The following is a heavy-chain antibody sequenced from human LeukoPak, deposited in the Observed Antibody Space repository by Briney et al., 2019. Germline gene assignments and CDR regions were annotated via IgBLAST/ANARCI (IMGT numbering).Heavy chain of an antibody. Sequence: PGGSLRLSCAASGFTFSSYWMNWVRQAPGKGLEWVANIKQDGSEKYYVDSVKGRFTISRDNAKNSLYLQMNSLRAEDTAMYYCARAGGYCSSTSCYWGLDPWGQGTLVTVSS. CDR3: ARAGGYCSSTSCYWGLDP. CDR2: IKQDGSEK. CDR1: GFTFSSYW. D-gene: IGHD2-2*03. J-gene: IGHJ5*02. V-gene: IGHV3-7*01.